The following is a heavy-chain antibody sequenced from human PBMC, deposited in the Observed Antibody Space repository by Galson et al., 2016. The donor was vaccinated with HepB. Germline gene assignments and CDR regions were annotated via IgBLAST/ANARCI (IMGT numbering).Heavy chain of an antibody. Sequence: SVKVSCKASGYTFTSYGISWVRQAPGQGLEWMGWISAYNGNTNYAQKLQVRATMTTDTSTSTAYMELRSLRSDDTAVYYCARGLGTTNFGIIMPEGEAFDIWGQGTIVTVSS. CDR3: ARGLGTTNFGIIMPEGEAFDI. CDR2: ISAYNGNT. V-gene: IGHV1-18*01. J-gene: IGHJ3*02. CDR1: GYTFTSYG. D-gene: IGHD3-3*01.